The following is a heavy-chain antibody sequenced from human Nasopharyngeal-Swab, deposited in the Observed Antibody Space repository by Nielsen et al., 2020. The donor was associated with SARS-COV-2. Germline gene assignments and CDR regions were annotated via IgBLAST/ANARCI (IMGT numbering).Heavy chain of an antibody. CDR2: IKQDGSEK. V-gene: IGHV3-7*05. D-gene: IGHD6-13*01. CDR3: ARAIAAAGSY. Sequence: VRQAPGKGLEWVANIKQDGSEKYYVDSVKGRFTISRDNAKNSLYLQMNSLRAEDTALYYCARAIAAAGSYWGQGTLVTVSS. J-gene: IGHJ4*02.